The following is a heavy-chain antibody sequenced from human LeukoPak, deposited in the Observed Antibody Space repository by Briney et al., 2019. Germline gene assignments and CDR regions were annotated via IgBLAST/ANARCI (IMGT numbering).Heavy chain of an antibody. CDR1: GYTLTELS. Sequence: ASVKVSCKVSGYTLTELSMHWVRQAPGKGLEWMGGFDPEDGETIYAQKFQGRVTITADESTSTAYMELSSLRSEDTAVYYCARQAWGKAPYYFDYWGQGTLVTVSS. D-gene: IGHD7-27*01. J-gene: IGHJ4*02. CDR3: ARQAWGKAPYYFDY. CDR2: FDPEDGET. V-gene: IGHV1-24*01.